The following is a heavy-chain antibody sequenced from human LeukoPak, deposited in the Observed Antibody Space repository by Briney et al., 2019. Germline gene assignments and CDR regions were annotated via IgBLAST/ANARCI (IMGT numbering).Heavy chain of an antibody. Sequence: GGSLRLSCAASGFTFSSYAMSWVRQAPGKGLEWVSAISGSGGSTYYADSVKGRFTISRDNSKNTLYLQMNSLRAEDTAVYYCARDVGYDFSWFDYWGQGTLVTVSS. CDR1: GFTFSSYA. CDR2: ISGSGGST. D-gene: IGHD3-3*01. CDR3: ARDVGYDFSWFDY. V-gene: IGHV3-23*01. J-gene: IGHJ4*02.